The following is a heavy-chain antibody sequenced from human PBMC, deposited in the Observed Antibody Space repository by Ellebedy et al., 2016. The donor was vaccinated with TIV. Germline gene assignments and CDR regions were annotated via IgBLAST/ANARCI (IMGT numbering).Heavy chain of an antibody. Sequence: SVKVSXXASGGTFSSYAISWVRQAPGQGLEWMGGIIPIFGTANYAQKFQGRVTITADESTSTAYMELSSLRSEDTAVYYCASLLYCSGGSCYSAHPIDYWGQGTLVTVSS. V-gene: IGHV1-69*13. CDR1: GGTFSSYA. CDR2: IIPIFGTA. D-gene: IGHD2-15*01. CDR3: ASLLYCSGGSCYSAHPIDY. J-gene: IGHJ4*02.